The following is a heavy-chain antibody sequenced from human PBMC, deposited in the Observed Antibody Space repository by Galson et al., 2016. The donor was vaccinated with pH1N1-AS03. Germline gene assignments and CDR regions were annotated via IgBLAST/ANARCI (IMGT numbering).Heavy chain of an antibody. CDR2: IIPIFGTT. J-gene: IGHJ4*02. V-gene: IGHV1-69*05. Sequence: SVKVSCKASGGTFSSHAVSWVRQAPGQGLEWMGGIIPIFGTTNYAQKFQGRVTLTRDTSTTTVYLELSSLRFEDTAFYFCARARYGRLGGNCFDYHFDSWGQGTLLTVSA. D-gene: IGHD2-15*01. CDR1: GGTFSSHA. CDR3: ARARYGRLGGNCFDYHFDS.